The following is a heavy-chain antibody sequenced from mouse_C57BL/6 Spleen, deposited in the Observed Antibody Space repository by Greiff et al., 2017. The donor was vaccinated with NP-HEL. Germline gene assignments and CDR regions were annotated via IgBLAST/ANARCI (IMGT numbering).Heavy chain of an antibody. Sequence: EVKLVESGGGLVQPGGSLKLSCAASGFTFSDYYMYWVRQTPEKRLEWVAYISNGGGSTYYPDTVKGRFTISRDNAKNTLYLQMSRLKSEDTAMYYCARGSVSYAMDYWGQGTSVTVSS. J-gene: IGHJ4*01. CDR1: GFTFSDYY. CDR3: ARGSVSYAMDY. CDR2: ISNGGGST. V-gene: IGHV5-12*01. D-gene: IGHD6-1*01.